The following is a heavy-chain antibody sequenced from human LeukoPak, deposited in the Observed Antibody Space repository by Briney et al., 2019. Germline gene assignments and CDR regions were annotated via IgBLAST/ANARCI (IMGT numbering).Heavy chain of an antibody. CDR3: AKDRGCSGATCYSGFDP. V-gene: IGHV3-23*01. CDR2: ISGSATST. Sequence: PGGSLRLSCAASGFTFSSYAMSWVRQAPGKGLEWVSTISGSATSTYYADSVKGRFTISGDNSKNTVYLQMNSLRAEDTAVYFCAKDRGCSGATCYSGFDPWGQGTLVTVSS. CDR1: GFTFSSYA. D-gene: IGHD2-15*01. J-gene: IGHJ5*02.